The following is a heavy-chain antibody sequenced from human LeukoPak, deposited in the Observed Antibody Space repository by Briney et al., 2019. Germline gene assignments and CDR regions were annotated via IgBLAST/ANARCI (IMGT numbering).Heavy chain of an antibody. J-gene: IGHJ3*02. V-gene: IGHV3-11*01. D-gene: IGHD3-9*01. Sequence: GGSLRLSCAASGFTFSDYYMSWIRQAPGKGLEWVSYISSSGSTIYYADSVKGRFTISRDNAKNSLYLQMNSLRAEDTAVYYCARCGRFYDILTGYYSSDAFDIWGQGTMVTVSS. CDR2: ISSSGSTI. CDR3: ARCGRFYDILTGYYSSDAFDI. CDR1: GFTFSDYY.